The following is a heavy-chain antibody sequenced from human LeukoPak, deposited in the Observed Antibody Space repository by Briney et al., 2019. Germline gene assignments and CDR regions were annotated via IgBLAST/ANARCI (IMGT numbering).Heavy chain of an antibody. CDR2: MNPNSGNT. CDR3: ARVLRIAARPAPLSY. Sequence: GASVKVSCKASGYTFTSYDINWVRQATGQGLEWMGWMNPNSGNTGCAQKFQGRVSMTRNTSIRTAYMELSSLRSEDTAVYYCARVLRIAARPAPLSYWGQGTLVTVSS. CDR1: GYTFTSYD. V-gene: IGHV1-8*01. J-gene: IGHJ4*02. D-gene: IGHD6-6*01.